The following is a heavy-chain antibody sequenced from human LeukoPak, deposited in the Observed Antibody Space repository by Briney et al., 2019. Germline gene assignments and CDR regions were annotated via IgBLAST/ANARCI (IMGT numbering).Heavy chain of an antibody. V-gene: IGHV3-21*01. Sequence: PGGSLRLSCAASGFNFGGYGMHWVRQAPGKGLEWVSSNIYYADSLKGRFTISRDNAKNSLYLQMNSLRAEDTAVYYCARGILDGYNLIDAFDIWGQGTMVTVSS. CDR1: GFNFGGYG. CDR3: ARGILDGYNLIDAFDI. D-gene: IGHD5-24*01. CDR2: NI. J-gene: IGHJ3*02.